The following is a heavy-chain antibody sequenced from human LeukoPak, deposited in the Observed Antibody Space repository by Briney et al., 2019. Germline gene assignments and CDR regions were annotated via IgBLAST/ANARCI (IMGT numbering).Heavy chain of an antibody. D-gene: IGHD1-7*01. CDR3: AKDALELRYYYYGMDV. V-gene: IGHV3-23*01. CDR2: ISGSGGST. CDR1: GFTFSSYA. J-gene: IGHJ6*02. Sequence: GGSLRLSCAASGFTFSSYAMSWVRQAPGKGPEWVSAISGSGGSTYYADSVKGRFTISRDNSKNTLYLQMNSLRAEDTAVYYCAKDALELRYYYYGMDVWGQGTTVTVSS.